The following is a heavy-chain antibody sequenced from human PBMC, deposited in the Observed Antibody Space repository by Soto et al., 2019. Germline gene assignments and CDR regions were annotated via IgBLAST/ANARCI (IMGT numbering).Heavy chain of an antibody. Sequence: GASVKVSCEASGYSYTSYYMHWVRQAPGQGLEWMGIINPSGGSTSYAQKFQGRVTMTRDTSTSTVYMELSSLRSEDTAVYYCARDFRSTGTTLLATDNVDYWGQGTLVTVSS. CDR3: ARDFRSTGTTLLATDNVDY. D-gene: IGHD1-7*01. CDR2: INPSGGST. V-gene: IGHV1-46*03. CDR1: GYSYTSYY. J-gene: IGHJ4*02.